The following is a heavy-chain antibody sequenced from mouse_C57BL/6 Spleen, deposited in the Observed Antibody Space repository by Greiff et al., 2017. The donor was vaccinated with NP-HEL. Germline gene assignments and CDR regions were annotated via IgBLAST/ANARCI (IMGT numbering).Heavy chain of an antibody. V-gene: IGHV1-80*01. CDR3: ARPSPLLLRSFAY. CDR2: IYPGDGDT. Sequence: QVQLKESGAELVKPGASVKISCKASGYAFSSYWMNWVKQRPGKGLEWIGQIYPGDGDTNYNGKFKGKATLTADKSSSTAYMQLSSLTSEDSAVYFCARPSPLLLRSFAYWGQGTLVTVSA. D-gene: IGHD1-1*01. CDR1: GYAFSSYW. J-gene: IGHJ3*01.